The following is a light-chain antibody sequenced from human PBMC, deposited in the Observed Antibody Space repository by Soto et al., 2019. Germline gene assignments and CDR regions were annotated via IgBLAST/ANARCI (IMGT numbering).Light chain of an antibody. CDR2: DVS. Sequence: QSALTQPASVSGSPGQSITISCTGTSSDVGDNYVSWYQQHPGKAPKLMIYDVSSRPSGVSNRFSASKSGNTASLTISGLQAEDESDYYCSSYTSSSTLVVFGGGTKLTAL. CDR1: SSDVGDNY. CDR3: SSYTSSSTLVV. V-gene: IGLV2-14*01. J-gene: IGLJ2*01.